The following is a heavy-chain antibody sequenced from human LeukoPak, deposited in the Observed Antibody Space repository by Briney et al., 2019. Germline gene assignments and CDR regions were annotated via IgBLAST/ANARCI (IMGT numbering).Heavy chain of an antibody. Sequence: ASVKVSCKASGYTFTSYGISWVRQAPGQGLEWMGWISAYNGNTNYAQKLQGRVTMTTDTSTSTAYMELRSLRSVDTAVYYCARVLVRGEAYYYGMDVWGQGTTVTVSS. J-gene: IGHJ6*02. CDR1: GYTFTSYG. CDR3: ARVLVRGEAYYYGMDV. V-gene: IGHV1-18*01. CDR2: ISAYNGNT. D-gene: IGHD3-10*01.